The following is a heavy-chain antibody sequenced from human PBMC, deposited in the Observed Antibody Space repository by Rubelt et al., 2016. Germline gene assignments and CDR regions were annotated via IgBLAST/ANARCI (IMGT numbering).Heavy chain of an antibody. CDR3: ARDWYSGSYGPFDI. V-gene: IGHV4-38-2*02. Sequence: RGLEWIGSIYHSGSTYYNPSLKSRVTISVDTSKNQLSLKLSSVTAADTAVYYCARDWYSGSYGPFDIWGQGTMVTVSS. D-gene: IGHD1-26*01. J-gene: IGHJ3*02. CDR2: IYHSGST.